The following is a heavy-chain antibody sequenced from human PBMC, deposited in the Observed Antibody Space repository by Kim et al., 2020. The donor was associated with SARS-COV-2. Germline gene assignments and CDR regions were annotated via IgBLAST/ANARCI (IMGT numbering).Heavy chain of an antibody. CDR3: ARHSRLLQVEIDY. V-gene: IGHV4-59*08. D-gene: IGHD3-22*01. Sequence: YNHPLNKRLTISVDTSKNQYSLKLSSVTAADTAVYYCARHSRLLQVEIDYWGQGTLVTVSS. J-gene: IGHJ4*02.